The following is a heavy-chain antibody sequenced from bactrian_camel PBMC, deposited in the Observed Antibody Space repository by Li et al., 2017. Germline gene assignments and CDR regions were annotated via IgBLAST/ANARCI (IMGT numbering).Heavy chain of an antibody. V-gene: IGHV3-1*01. Sequence: PLVESGGNLVQPGGSLRLSCTASGFTFDDHDVGWYRQAPECELVSTISSDSSTYYADSVKGRFTISRDNAKNTLYQQLDSLNTEDTAMYYCAKDPKMYGGSWLSPDIDHWGQGTQVTVS. CDR1: GFTFDDHD. CDR2: ISSDSST. J-gene: IGHJ4*01. CDR3: AKDPKMYGGSWLSPDIDH. D-gene: IGHD6*01.